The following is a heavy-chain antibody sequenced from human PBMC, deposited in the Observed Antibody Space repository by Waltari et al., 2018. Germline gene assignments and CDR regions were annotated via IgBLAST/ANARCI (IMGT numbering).Heavy chain of an antibody. D-gene: IGHD6-13*01. CDR1: GDSFSKRNYY. J-gene: IGHJ6*02. V-gene: IGHV4-39*07. Sequence: QLQLQESGPGLVKPSETLSLTCAVSGDSFSKRNYYGAWIRQTPGKGLEWIGSIYYSGITYYNPSLKSRATISIDTSKNQFSLKLSSVTAADTAVYYCEKYSSSPYYYGMDVWGQGTTVTVSS. CDR2: IYYSGIT. CDR3: EKYSSSPYYYGMDV.